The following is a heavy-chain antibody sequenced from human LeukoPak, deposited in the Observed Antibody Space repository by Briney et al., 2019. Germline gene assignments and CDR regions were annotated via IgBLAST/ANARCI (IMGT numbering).Heavy chain of an antibody. V-gene: IGHV1-2*02. D-gene: IGHD3-22*01. J-gene: IGHJ4*02. CDR1: GFNFNAYN. CDR3: ARDERYDSSGYPFDY. Sequence: ASVKVSCKASGFNFNAYNMHWVRQAPGQGLEWMGWITPKSGGANYAQKFQGRVTMTWDTSISTAYMELSRLRSDDTAVYYCARDERYDSSGYPFDYWGQGTLVTVSS. CDR2: ITPKSGGA.